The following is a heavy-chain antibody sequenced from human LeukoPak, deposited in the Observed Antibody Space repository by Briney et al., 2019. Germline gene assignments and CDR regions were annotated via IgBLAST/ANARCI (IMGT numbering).Heavy chain of an antibody. CDR3: ATLGYSSSSEVD. CDR1: GYSIRSGYY. Sequence: PSETLSLTCDVSGYSIRSGYYWGWIRQPPGKGLEWIGSICHSGSTYYNPSLKSRVTVSVDTSKNQFSLKVNSVTAADTAVYYCATLGYSSSSEVDWGQGTLVTVSS. D-gene: IGHD6-6*01. V-gene: IGHV4-38-2*01. J-gene: IGHJ4*02. CDR2: ICHSGST.